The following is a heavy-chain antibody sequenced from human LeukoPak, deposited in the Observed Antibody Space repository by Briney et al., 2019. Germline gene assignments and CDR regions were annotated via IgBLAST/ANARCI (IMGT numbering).Heavy chain of an antibody. D-gene: IGHD3-16*01. V-gene: IGHV3-7*04. Sequence: PGGSLRFYCAASGFTISSQWMSWVRQAPGKGLEWVANTKEDRSEKSYVDSVKGRFTISRDNAKTSLYLQMHSLRAEDTAVYYCARAFSWGQGTLVTVSS. CDR3: ARAFS. J-gene: IGHJ5*02. CDR2: TKEDRSEK. CDR1: GFTISSQW.